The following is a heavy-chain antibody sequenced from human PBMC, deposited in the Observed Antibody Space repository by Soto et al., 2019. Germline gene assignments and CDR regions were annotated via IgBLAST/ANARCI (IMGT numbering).Heavy chain of an antibody. D-gene: IGHD3-10*01. V-gene: IGHV1-69*02. CDR3: ARIYGSGSPKANWFDP. Sequence: SVKVSCKSSGGTISSYTISCVRQAPGQGLEWMGRIIPILGIANYAQKFQGRVTITADKSTSTAYMELSSLRSEDTAVYYCARIYGSGSPKANWFDPWGQGTLVTVSS. CDR2: IIPILGIA. CDR1: GGTISSYT. J-gene: IGHJ5*02.